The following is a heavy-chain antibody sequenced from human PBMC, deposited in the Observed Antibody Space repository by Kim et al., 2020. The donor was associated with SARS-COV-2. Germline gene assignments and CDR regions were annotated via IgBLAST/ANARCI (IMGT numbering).Heavy chain of an antibody. J-gene: IGHJ4*02. V-gene: IGHV3-74*01. Sequence: NYDDTVQHRLTSARDNAKTKLYLQINSLRAEETAVYYCAREDYTNSWYSDYWGQGTLVTVSS. D-gene: IGHD6-13*01. CDR3: AREDYTNSWYSDY.